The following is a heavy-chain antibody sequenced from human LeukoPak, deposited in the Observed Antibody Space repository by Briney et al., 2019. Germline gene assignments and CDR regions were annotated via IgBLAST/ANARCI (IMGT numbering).Heavy chain of an antibody. CDR3: ASQYSSGWTRRFYFDY. D-gene: IGHD6-19*01. Sequence: GGSLRLSCAASGFTVSSNYMSWVRQAPGKGLEWVSVIYSGGSTYYADSVKGRFTISRDNSKNTLYLQMNSLRAEDTAVYYCASQYSSGWTRRFYFDYWGQGTLVTVSS. CDR1: GFTVSSNY. J-gene: IGHJ4*02. CDR2: IYSGGST. V-gene: IGHV3-53*01.